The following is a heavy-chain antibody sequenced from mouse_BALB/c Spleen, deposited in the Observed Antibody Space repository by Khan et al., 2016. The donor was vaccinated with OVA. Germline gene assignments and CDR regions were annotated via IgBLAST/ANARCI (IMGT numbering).Heavy chain of an antibody. Sequence: VRLQQSGPEVVKPGASVKISCKATGYTFTDYNMDWVKQRHGKSLEWIGYFYPNSGGSGYNQKFKTKATSTVAISSSTAYMHLRSLTSEDSADYYCVRSGYGSFAFWGQGTLVTVSA. CDR1: GYTFTDYN. J-gene: IGHJ3*01. CDR2: FYPNSGGS. D-gene: IGHD1-1*01. CDR3: VRSGYGSFAF. V-gene: IGHV1S29*02.